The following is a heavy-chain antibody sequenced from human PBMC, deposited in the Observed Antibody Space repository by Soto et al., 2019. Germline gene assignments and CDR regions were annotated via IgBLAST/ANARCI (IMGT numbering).Heavy chain of an antibody. V-gene: IGHV1-69*13. J-gene: IGHJ6*02. Sequence: GAPVKVSSKASGVTFSSYAISWVRQPPGQELEWMGAIIPIFGTANYAQKFQGRVTITADESTSTAYMELSSLRSEDTAVYYCARHVPAAGYYYGMDVWGHGTTVPVSS. D-gene: IGHD2-15*01. CDR3: ARHVPAAGYYYGMDV. CDR1: GVTFSSYA. CDR2: IIPIFGTA.